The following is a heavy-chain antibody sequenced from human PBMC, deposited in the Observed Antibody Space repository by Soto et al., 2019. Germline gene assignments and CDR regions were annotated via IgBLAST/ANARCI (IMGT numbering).Heavy chain of an antibody. CDR1: GGSITTNY. V-gene: IGHV4-59*05. CDR2: GYYCGST. J-gene: IGHJ4*02. Sequence: PSETLSLTCTVSGGSITTNYWNWGWQRPAKGLERKGSGYYCGSTYYNPSLKSRVTISVDTSKNYFSMNLISVTAGDTAAYYSARVRNSYDVSGYYHTFDYWGQGTLVTVSS. D-gene: IGHD3-22*01. CDR3: ARVRNSYDVSGYYHTFDY.